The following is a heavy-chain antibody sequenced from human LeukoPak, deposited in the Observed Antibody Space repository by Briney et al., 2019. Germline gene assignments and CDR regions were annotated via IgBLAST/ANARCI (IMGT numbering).Heavy chain of an antibody. CDR3: ATRNFYQTKPYSYYFFDF. D-gene: IGHD3-22*01. V-gene: IGHV3-23*01. CDR2: ISSSGDAT. J-gene: IGHJ4*02. CDR1: GFTLSSHA. Sequence: PGGSRRLSCAPSGFTLSSHAMSWVRQAPGRVLEWVAGISSSGDATYYADSVRGRFTISRDNSRNTLYLQINSLRAEDTAAYSCATRNFYQTKPYSYYFFDFWGQGTLVTVPS.